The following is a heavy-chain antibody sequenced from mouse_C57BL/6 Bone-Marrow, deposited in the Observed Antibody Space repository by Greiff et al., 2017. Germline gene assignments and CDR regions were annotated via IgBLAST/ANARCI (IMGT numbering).Heavy chain of an antibody. V-gene: IGHV14-4*01. Sequence: ELKLQESGAELVRPGASVKLSCTASGFNIKDDYMHWVKQRPEQGLEWIGWIDPENGDTEYASKFQGKATITADTSSNTAYLQLSSLTSEDTAVYYCTTYEGFAYWGQGTLVTVSA. CDR3: TTYEGFAY. D-gene: IGHD2-3*01. CDR2: IDPENGDT. CDR1: GFNIKDDY. J-gene: IGHJ3*01.